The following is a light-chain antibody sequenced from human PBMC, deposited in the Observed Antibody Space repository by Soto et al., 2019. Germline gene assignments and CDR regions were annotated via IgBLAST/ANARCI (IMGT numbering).Light chain of an antibody. V-gene: IGLV1-40*01. CDR2: GNS. CDR3: QSYDSSLSGSI. CDR1: SSNIGAGYD. Sequence: QYVLTQPPSVSGAPGQRVTISCTGSSSNIGAGYDVHWYRQLPGTAPKLLIYGNSNRPSGVPDRFSGSKSGTSASLAITGLQAEDEADYYCQSYDSSLSGSIFGGGTKLTVL. J-gene: IGLJ2*01.